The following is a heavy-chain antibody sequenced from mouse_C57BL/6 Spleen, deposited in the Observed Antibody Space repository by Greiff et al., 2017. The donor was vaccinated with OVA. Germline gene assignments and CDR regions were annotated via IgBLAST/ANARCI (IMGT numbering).Heavy chain of an antibody. Sequence: EVKLMESGGGLVQPGGSMKLSCVASGFTFSNYWMNWVRQSPEKGLEWVAQIRLKSDNYATHYAESVKGRFTISRDDSKSSVYLQMNNLRAEDTGIYYCTEDGNGIPFDYWGQGTTLTVSS. CDR2: IRLKSDNYAT. CDR3: TEDGNGIPFDY. D-gene: IGHD2-1*01. CDR1: GFTFSNYW. J-gene: IGHJ2*01. V-gene: IGHV6-3*01.